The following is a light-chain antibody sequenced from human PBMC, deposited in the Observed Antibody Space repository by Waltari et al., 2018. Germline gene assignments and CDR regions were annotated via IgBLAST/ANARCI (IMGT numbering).Light chain of an antibody. J-gene: IGKJ4*01. V-gene: IGKV1-16*02. CDR1: QAIRNY. CDR2: AAS. Sequence: DLQMTQSPSSVSASVGDRVTLPCRASQAIRNYLAWFQQKPGRAPKPLIYAASSVQSGVPSKCSGSGSGTDFTLTISSLQPEDVASYYCQQYYSFPLTFGGGTKVEIK. CDR3: QQYYSFPLT.